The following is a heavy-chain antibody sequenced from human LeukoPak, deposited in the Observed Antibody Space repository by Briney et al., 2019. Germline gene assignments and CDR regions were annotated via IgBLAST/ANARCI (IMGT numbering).Heavy chain of an antibody. J-gene: IGHJ4*02. CDR3: ASSGYYFNSGSYFSN. CDR1: GFPFRNYW. D-gene: IGHD3-10*01. CDR2: IKKEGSEK. V-gene: IGHV3-7*01. Sequence: PGGSLRLSCAASGFPFRNYWMSGVRRVPGKGREGVANIKKEGSEKYYVDSVRGRFTISRDNAKNSLYLQMNSLRAEDTAVYYCASSGYYFNSGSYFSNWGQGTLVTVSS.